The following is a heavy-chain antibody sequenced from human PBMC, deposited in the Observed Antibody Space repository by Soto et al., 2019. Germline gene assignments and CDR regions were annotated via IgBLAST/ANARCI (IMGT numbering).Heavy chain of an antibody. CDR2: ISSSGSTI. J-gene: IGHJ3*02. D-gene: IGHD6-13*01. CDR3: AGGHRGIESGGRRESAFDI. V-gene: IGHV3-11*01. CDR1: GFTFGDKY. Sequence: QVQLVESGGGLVKPGGSLRLSCVASGFTFGDKYMNWIRQAPGKGLEWVSYISSSGSTISYADSVKGRFTNSRDNAKNALLLQMNSLRDEATAVYYCAGGHRGIESGGRRESAFDIWGQGTMVTVSS.